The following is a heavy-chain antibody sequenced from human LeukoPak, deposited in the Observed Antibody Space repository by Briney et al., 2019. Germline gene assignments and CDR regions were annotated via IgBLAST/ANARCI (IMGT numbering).Heavy chain of an antibody. CDR3: ARDESITVIRDNWFDP. CDR2: ISSSSSTI. Sequence: QPGGSLRLSCAASGFTFSSYSMNWVRQAPGKGLEWVSYISSSSSTIYYADSVKGRFTISRDNAKNSLYLQMNSLRAEDAAVYYCARDESITVIRDNWFDPWGQGTLVTVSS. J-gene: IGHJ5*02. V-gene: IGHV3-48*04. CDR1: GFTFSSYS. D-gene: IGHD3-22*01.